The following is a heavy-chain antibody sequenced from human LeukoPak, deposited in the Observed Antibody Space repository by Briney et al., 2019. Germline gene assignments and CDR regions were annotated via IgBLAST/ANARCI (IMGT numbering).Heavy chain of an antibody. CDR2: LTGSGGTT. J-gene: IGHJ4*02. CDR3: AKVGIVVVAAATPPFEY. V-gene: IGHV3-23*01. CDR1: GFTFSSYG. D-gene: IGHD2-15*01. Sequence: GGSLRLSCAASGFTFSSYGMTWVRQTPGKGLEWVSSLTGSGGTTYYADSVKGRFTISRDNSKNTLYLQMNSLRVEDSAVYYCAKVGIVVVAAATPPFEYWGQGTLVTVSS.